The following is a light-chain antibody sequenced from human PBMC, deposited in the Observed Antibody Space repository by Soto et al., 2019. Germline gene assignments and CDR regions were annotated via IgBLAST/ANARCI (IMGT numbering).Light chain of an antibody. J-gene: IGKJ1*01. V-gene: IGKV1-5*01. CDR3: QQYNTYST. Sequence: DIQMTQSPSTLSASVGDRVTITCRASQSISDWLAWYQQKPGKAPKLLIYDASTLESGVPSRFSGSGSGTEFTLTISSLQPDDFAAYYRQQYNTYSTFGQGTKVDI. CDR1: QSISDW. CDR2: DAS.